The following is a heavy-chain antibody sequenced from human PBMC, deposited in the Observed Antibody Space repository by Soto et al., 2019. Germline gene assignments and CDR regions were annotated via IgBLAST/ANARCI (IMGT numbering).Heavy chain of an antibody. CDR1: GFTFDDNG. D-gene: IGHD3-9*01. CDR3: ARDGTGYYGMDV. J-gene: IGHJ6*02. V-gene: IGHV3-20*04. CDR2: INWNGGST. Sequence: GGSLRLSCAASGFTFDDNGMGWVRQAPGKGLEWVSGINWNGGSTAYADSVKGRFTISRDNAKNSLYLQMNSLRAEDTALYYCARDGTGYYGMDVWGQGTTVTVSS.